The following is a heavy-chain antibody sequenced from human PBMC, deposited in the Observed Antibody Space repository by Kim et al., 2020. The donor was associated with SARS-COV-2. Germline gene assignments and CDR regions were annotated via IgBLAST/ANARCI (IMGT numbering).Heavy chain of an antibody. V-gene: IGHV3-74*01. CDR3: ARSRWPSYFDA. J-gene: IGHJ4*02. D-gene: IGHD2-15*01. CDR2: T. Sequence: TTYADSVKGRCTISRDKAKNMLYLQMSRLRAEDTAVYYGARSRWPSYFDAGGQGTLVTVSS.